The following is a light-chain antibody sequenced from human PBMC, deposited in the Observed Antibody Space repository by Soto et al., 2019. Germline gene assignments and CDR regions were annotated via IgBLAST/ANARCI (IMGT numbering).Light chain of an antibody. CDR3: QHTFNSPPWT. Sequence: DIHMTQSRSSLSASVGDTVTIACRASQNIDMYLNWYQQKPGKAPRVLISGASNLQSGVPSRFSGSGSGTDFTLTISSLKSEDFASYFCQHTFNSPPWTFGQGTKVDIK. CDR1: QNIDMY. V-gene: IGKV1-39*01. J-gene: IGKJ1*01. CDR2: GAS.